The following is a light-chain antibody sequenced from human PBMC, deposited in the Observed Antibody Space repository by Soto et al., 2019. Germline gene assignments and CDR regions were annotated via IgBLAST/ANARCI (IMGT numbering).Light chain of an antibody. CDR3: AAWDDSLNGPYVV. J-gene: IGLJ2*01. CDR2: SNN. Sequence: QSVLTQSPSASGTPGQRVTISCSGSSSNIGSNTVNWYQQLPGTAPKLLIYSNNQRPSGVPDRFSGSKSGTSASLAISGLQSEDEADYYCAAWDDSLNGPYVVFGGVTKLTVL. CDR1: SSNIGSNT. V-gene: IGLV1-44*01.